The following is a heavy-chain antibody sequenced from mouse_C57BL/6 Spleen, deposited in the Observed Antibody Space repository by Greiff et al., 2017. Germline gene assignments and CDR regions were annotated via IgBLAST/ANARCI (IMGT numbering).Heavy chain of an antibody. J-gene: IGHJ2*01. D-gene: IGHD1-1*01. V-gene: IGHV2-3*01. CDR3: AKPDYYGSSLDY. CDR1: GFSLTSYG. CDR2: IWGDGST. Sequence: QVQLKESGPGLVAPSQSLSITCTVSGFSLTSYGVSWVRQPPGKGLEWLGVIWGDGSTNYHSALISILSISKDNSKSQMNLKVNSVQTDNTATYYCAKPDYYGSSLDYGGKGTTLTVSS.